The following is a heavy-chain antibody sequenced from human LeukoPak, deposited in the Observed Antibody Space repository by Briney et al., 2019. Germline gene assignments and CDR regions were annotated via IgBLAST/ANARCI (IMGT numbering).Heavy chain of an antibody. CDR1: GFTFSSYS. J-gene: IGHJ4*02. V-gene: IGHV3-21*01. Sequence: PGGSLRLSCAASGFTFSSYSMNWDRQAPGKGLEWVSSISSSSSYIYYADSVKGRFTISRDNSKSTLFLQMNSLRPEDTAVYFCARDLISGSHYWGQGTLVTVSS. CDR3: ARDLISGSHY. D-gene: IGHD1-26*01. CDR2: ISSSSSYI.